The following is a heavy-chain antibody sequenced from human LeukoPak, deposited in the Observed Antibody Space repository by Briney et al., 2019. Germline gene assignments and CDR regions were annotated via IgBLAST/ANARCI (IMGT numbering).Heavy chain of an antibody. D-gene: IGHD5-24*01. CDR1: RYTFTSYD. Sequence: ASVKVSCKASRYTFTSYDINWVRQATGQGLEWMGWMNPNSGNTGYAQKFQGRVTITRNTSISTAYMELSSLRSEDTAVYYCARAGQRWLQSGNSFDYWGQGTLVTVSS. CDR3: ARAGQRWLQSGNSFDY. J-gene: IGHJ4*02. CDR2: MNPNSGNT. V-gene: IGHV1-8*03.